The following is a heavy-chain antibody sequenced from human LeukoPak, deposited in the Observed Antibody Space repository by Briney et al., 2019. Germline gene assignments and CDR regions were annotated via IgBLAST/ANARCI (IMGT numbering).Heavy chain of an antibody. Sequence: GGSLRLSCAASGFTFSSYWMHWVRQAPGKGLVWLSRINSDGYSISYADSVKGRFTISRDNAKNTLYLQMNSLRAEDTAMYYCARGIAVAGTDYWGQGTLVTVSS. CDR1: GFTFSSYW. CDR2: INSDGYSI. V-gene: IGHV3-74*01. CDR3: ARGIAVAGTDY. D-gene: IGHD6-19*01. J-gene: IGHJ4*02.